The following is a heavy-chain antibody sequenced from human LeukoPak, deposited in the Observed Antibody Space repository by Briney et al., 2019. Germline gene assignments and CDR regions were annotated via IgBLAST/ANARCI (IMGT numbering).Heavy chain of an antibody. Sequence: ASVKVSCKASGCTFTGYYMHWVRQAPGQGLEWMGWINPNSGGTNYAQKFQGRVTMTRDTSISTAYMELSRLRSDDTAVYYCALGRELRSPFDYWGQGTLVTVSS. J-gene: IGHJ4*02. CDR1: GCTFTGYY. CDR2: INPNSGGT. CDR3: ALGRELRSPFDY. V-gene: IGHV1-2*02. D-gene: IGHD1-26*01.